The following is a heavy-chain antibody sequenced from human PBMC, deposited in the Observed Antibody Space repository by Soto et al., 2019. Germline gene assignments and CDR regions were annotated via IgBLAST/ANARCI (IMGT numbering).Heavy chain of an antibody. CDR1: GFSLSTSGVG. J-gene: IGHJ5*02. V-gene: IGHV2-5*01. Sequence: QITLKESGPTLVKPTQTLTLTCTFSGFSLSTSGVGVGWIRQPPGKALEWRALIYWNDDKRYSPSLKSRLTITTAKAKIQVVLTMTTMDPVETATYYCAHRGLWAQGIGYCSSTGCVNCFDPWGQGTLVTVSA. CDR3: AHRGLWAQGIGYCSSTGCVNCFDP. D-gene: IGHD2-2*01. CDR2: IYWNDDK.